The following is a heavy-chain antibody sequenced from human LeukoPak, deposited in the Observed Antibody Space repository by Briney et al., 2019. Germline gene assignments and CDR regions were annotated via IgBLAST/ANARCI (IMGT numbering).Heavy chain of an antibody. V-gene: IGHV4-34*01. J-gene: IGHJ6*03. CDR3: ARLPFLKYYYYMDV. CDR2: INHSGST. Sequence: SEILSLTCAVYGGSFSGYYWSWIRQPPGKGLEWIGEINHSGSTNYNPSLKSRVTISVDTSKNQFSLKLSSVTAADTAVYYCARLPFLKYYYYMDVWGKGTTVTVSS. CDR1: GGSFSGYY.